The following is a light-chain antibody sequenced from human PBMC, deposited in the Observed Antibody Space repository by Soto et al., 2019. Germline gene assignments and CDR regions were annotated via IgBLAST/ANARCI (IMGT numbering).Light chain of an antibody. V-gene: IGLV2-8*01. CDR1: SSDVGDYKF. CDR2: EVS. J-gene: IGLJ2*01. Sequence: LHQPPSASGSPGQSVTISCTGTSSDVGDYKFVSWYQQHPGKAPKLLIYEVSRRPSGVPDRFSGSKSGNTASLTVSGLQAEDEADYYCSSYAGNNNVVFGGGTKLTVL. CDR3: SSYAGNNNVV.